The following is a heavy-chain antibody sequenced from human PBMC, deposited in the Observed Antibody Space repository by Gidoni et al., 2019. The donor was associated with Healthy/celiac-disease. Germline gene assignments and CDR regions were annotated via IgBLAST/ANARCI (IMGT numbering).Heavy chain of an antibody. J-gene: IGHJ4*02. V-gene: IGHV3-7*01. CDR1: GFTFSSYW. CDR3: ARDSERRRELEGYFDY. D-gene: IGHD3-10*01. Sequence: EVQLVESGGGLVQPGGSLRLSCAASGFTFSSYWMSWVRQAPGKGLEWVANIKQDGSEKYYVDSVKGRFTISRDNAKNSLYLQMNSLRAEDTAVYYCARDSERRRELEGYFDYWGQGTLVTVSS. CDR2: IKQDGSEK.